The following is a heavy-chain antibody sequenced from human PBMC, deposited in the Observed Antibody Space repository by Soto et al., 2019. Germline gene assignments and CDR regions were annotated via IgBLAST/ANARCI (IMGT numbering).Heavy chain of an antibody. CDR2: IYHSGGT. J-gene: IGHJ6*02. CDR3: ARGALVWFGAHDYYGMDV. CDR1: GGSFSGYY. Sequence: QVQLQQWGAGLLKPSETLSLTCGVFGGSFSGYYWTWIRQPPGKGLEWIGEIYHSGGTNYHPSLKIRVTISVDTSNNHFSLKLSSVTASDTAVYYCARGALVWFGAHDYYGMDVWGQGTTVTVSS. V-gene: IGHV4-34*01. D-gene: IGHD3-10*01.